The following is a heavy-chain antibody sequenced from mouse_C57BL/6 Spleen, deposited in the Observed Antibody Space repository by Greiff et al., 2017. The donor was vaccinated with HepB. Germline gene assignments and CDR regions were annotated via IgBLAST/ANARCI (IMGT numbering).Heavy chain of an antibody. CDR1: GYTFTSYW. CDR3: ARRDYGSSYYAMDY. J-gene: IGHJ4*01. Sequence: VQLQESGAELAKPGASVKLSCKASGYTFTSYWMHWVKQRPGQGLEWIGYINPSSGYTKYNQKFKDKATLTADKSYSTAYMQLSSLTYEDSAVYYCARRDYGSSYYAMDYWGQGTSVTVSS. V-gene: IGHV1-7*01. D-gene: IGHD1-1*01. CDR2: INPSSGYT.